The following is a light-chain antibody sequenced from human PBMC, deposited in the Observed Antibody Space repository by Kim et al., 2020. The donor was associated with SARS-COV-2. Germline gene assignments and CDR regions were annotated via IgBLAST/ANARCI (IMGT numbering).Light chain of an antibody. J-gene: IGLJ2*01. CDR3: TSYTSSDTWI. CDR2: GVT. Sequence: QSINSYCTGTNSDVGLYDYVSWYQQHPAEVPKLIIYGVTKRPSGVSHRFSASKSGNTASLTISGLQPEDEAHYYCTSYTSSDTWIFGGGTELTVL. CDR1: NSDVGLYDY. V-gene: IGLV2-14*03.